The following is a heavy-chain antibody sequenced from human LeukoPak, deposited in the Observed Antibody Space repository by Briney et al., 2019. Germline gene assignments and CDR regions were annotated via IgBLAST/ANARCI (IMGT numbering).Heavy chain of an antibody. CDR3: ARGTRSGSYYQRGDYYFDY. CDR2: INHSGST. Sequence: SETLSLTCAVYGGSFSGYYWSWIRQPPGKGLEWIGEINHSGSTNYNPSLKSRVTISVDTSKNQFSLKLSSVTAADTAVYYCARGTRSGSYYQRGDYYFDYWGQGTLVTVSS. D-gene: IGHD1-26*01. CDR1: GGSFSGYY. J-gene: IGHJ4*02. V-gene: IGHV4-34*01.